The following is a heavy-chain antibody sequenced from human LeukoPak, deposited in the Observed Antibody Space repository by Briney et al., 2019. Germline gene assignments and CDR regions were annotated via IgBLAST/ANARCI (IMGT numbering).Heavy chain of an antibody. CDR1: GGSFSGYY. V-gene: IGHV4-34*01. CDR3: ARGLLDGYTHPAAFDI. CDR2: INHSGST. J-gene: IGHJ3*02. Sequence: SETLSLTCAVYGGSFSGYYWSWIRQPPGKGLEWIGEINHSGSTNYNPSLKSRVTISIDTSKNQFSLKLSSVTAADTAVYYCARGLLDGYTHPAAFDIWGQGTMVTVSS. D-gene: IGHD5-24*01.